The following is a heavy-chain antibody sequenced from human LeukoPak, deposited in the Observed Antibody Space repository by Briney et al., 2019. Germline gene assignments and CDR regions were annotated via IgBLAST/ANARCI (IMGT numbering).Heavy chain of an antibody. J-gene: IGHJ6*02. CDR1: GYTFTSYA. V-gene: IGHV1-18*01. D-gene: IGHD5-12*01. CDR2: ISGYNGNT. Sequence: GASVKVSCKASGYTFTSYAISWVRQAPGQGLEWMGWISGYNGNTNYAQKLQGRVTMTTGTSTTTAYMELRSLRSDDTAVYYCARDVSPENSAYDWAIYYYYTMDVWGQGTTVTVSS. CDR3: ARDVSPENSAYDWAIYYYYTMDV.